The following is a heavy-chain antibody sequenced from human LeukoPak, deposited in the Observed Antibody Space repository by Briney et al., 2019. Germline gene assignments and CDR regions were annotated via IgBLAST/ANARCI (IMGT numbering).Heavy chain of an antibody. Sequence: GGSLRLSCAASGFTFSNYGMHWVRLAPGKGLEWVAFIRYDGSNKYYADSVKGRFTISRDNSKNTLYLQMNSLRAEDTAVYYCAKGYCSSTSCYGLDYWGQGTLVTVSS. CDR1: GFTFSNYG. V-gene: IGHV3-30*02. CDR3: AKGYCSSTSCYGLDY. J-gene: IGHJ4*02. D-gene: IGHD2-2*01. CDR2: IRYDGSNK.